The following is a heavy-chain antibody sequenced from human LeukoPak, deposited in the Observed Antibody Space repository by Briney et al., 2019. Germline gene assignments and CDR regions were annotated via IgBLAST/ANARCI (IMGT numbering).Heavy chain of an antibody. V-gene: IGHV3-23*01. CDR1: GFTFSSYA. CDR3: AKDDRIAARGGDFDY. CDR2: ISGSGGST. D-gene: IGHD6-6*01. Sequence: GGSLRLSCAASGFTFSSYAMSWVRQAPGKGLEWVPAISGSGGSTYYADSVKGRFTISRDNSKNTLYLQMNSLRAEDTAVYYCAKDDRIAARGGDFDYWGQGTLVTVSS. J-gene: IGHJ4*02.